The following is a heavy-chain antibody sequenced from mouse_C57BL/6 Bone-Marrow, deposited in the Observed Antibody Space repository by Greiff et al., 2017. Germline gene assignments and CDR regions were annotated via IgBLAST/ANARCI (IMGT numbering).Heavy chain of an antibody. Sequence: EVQLVESGGGLVKPGASLKLSCAASGFTFSSYAMSWVRQTPEKRLEWVATISDGGSYTYYPDNVKGRFTISRDNATNNLYLQMSHLTSEDTAMYYGASYGSSYYYAMDYWGQGTSVTVSS. CDR3: ASYGSSYYYAMDY. CDR1: GFTFSSYA. CDR2: ISDGGSYT. J-gene: IGHJ4*01. V-gene: IGHV5-4*01. D-gene: IGHD1-1*01.